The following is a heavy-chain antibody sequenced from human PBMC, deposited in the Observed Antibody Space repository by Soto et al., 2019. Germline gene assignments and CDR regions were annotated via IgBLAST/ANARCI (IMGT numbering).Heavy chain of an antibody. D-gene: IGHD3-3*01. Sequence: ASVKVSCKVSGYTLTELSMHWVLQAPGKGLEWMGGFDPEDGETIYAQKFQGRVTMTEDTSTDTAYMELSSLRSEDTAVYYCATTSSYYDFWSGYSGGMDVWGQGTTVTVS. CDR3: ATTSSYYDFWSGYSGGMDV. CDR2: FDPEDGET. CDR1: GYTLTELS. J-gene: IGHJ6*02. V-gene: IGHV1-24*01.